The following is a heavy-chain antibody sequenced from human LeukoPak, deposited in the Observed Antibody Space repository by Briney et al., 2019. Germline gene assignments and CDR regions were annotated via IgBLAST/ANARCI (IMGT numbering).Heavy chain of an antibody. J-gene: IGHJ3*02. D-gene: IGHD6-19*01. V-gene: IGHV3-74*01. CDR2: VISDGSTT. Sequence: GGSLRLSCAASKFTFSTYWMHWVRQAPGKGLVWVSRVISDGSTTSYADSVKGRFTISRDNAKNTLYLQMNSLRAEDTAVYYCAREDVDIAVAASGAFDIWGQGTMVTVSS. CDR3: AREDVDIAVAASGAFDI. CDR1: KFTFSTYW.